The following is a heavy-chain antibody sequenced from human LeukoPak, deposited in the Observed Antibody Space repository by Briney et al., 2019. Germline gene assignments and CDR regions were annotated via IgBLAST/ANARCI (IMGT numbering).Heavy chain of an antibody. Sequence: PGGSLRLSCAASGFTFSDHYMSWIRQAPGKGPEWVSYISSDSRYTNYADSVKGRFTISRDNAKNSLYLQMNSLRAEDTAVYYCARDLRSGWDRYFDSWGQGTLVTVSA. D-gene: IGHD6-19*01. V-gene: IGHV3-11*05. CDR1: GFTFSDHY. CDR2: ISSDSRYT. CDR3: ARDLRSGWDRYFDS. J-gene: IGHJ4*02.